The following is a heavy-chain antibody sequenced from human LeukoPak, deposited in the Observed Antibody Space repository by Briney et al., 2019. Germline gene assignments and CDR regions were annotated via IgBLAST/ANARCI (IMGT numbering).Heavy chain of an antibody. J-gene: IGHJ4*02. CDR1: GFTLSSYS. V-gene: IGHV3-48*01. CDR3: ARGRGYSGYDLGY. D-gene: IGHD5-12*01. CDR2: ISSSSSTI. Sequence: GGSLRLSCAASGFTLSSYSMNWVRQAPGKGLEWVSYISSSSSTIYYADSVKGRFTISRDNAKNSLYLQMNSLRAEDTAVYYCARGRGYSGYDLGYWGQGTLATVSS.